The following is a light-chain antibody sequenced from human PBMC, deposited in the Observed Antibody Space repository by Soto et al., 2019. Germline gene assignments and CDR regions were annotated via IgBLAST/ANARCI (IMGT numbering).Light chain of an antibody. CDR1: QSVGSY. CDR3: QQYKTWPLT. CDR2: GTS. Sequence: EIVMTQSPATLSVSPGEGATLSCRASQSVGSYLAWYQQRPGQAPRLLIYGTSTRATGVPPGFSGSGSGTEFTLTISSLQSEDVAVYHCQQYKTWPLTFGGGTKVEIK. V-gene: IGKV3-15*01. J-gene: IGKJ4*01.